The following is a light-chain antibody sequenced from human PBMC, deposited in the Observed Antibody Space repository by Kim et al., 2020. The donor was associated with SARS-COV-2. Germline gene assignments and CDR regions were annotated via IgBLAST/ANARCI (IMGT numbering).Light chain of an antibody. J-gene: IGLJ1*01. CDR3: TSHANNNYV. Sequence: PAQSPTVSSSRTSSGFCLSNYVSWSRRHPGNAPKLLIYEATTRPSGFPDRFSGSKSGNTASLTVSGLQAEDEADYYCTSHANNNYVFGTGTKVTVL. CDR2: EAT. V-gene: IGLV2-8*01. CDR1: SSGFCLSNY.